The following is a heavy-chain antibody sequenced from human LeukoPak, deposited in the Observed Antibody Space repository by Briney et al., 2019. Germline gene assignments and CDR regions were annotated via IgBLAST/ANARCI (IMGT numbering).Heavy chain of an antibody. CDR3: ARDRGSLLDTAHLED. Sequence: GGSLRLSCAASGFNSWGNTMSCVREAPGKGREWVSGISGAGTFNADSVKGRFTISRDNSNTMLYLQMKSLRVEDTAVYYCARDRGSLLDTAHLEDWGQGTLVSVSS. D-gene: IGHD3/OR15-3a*01. CDR1: GFNSWGNT. V-gene: IGHV3-23*01. CDR2: ISGAGT. J-gene: IGHJ4*02.